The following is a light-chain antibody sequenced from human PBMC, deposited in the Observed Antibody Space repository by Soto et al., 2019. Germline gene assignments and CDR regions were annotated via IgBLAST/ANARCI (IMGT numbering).Light chain of an antibody. Sequence: QSVLTQPPSVSGAPGQRITISCTESSSNNGTDYDVHWYQQLPGTAPKLLIFANTNRPSGVPDRFSGSKSGTSASLAITGLQAEDDAVYYCQSYDRSPSQDVVFGGGTQLTVL. CDR3: QSYDRSPSQDVV. J-gene: IGLJ2*01. CDR2: ANT. V-gene: IGLV1-40*01. CDR1: SSNNGTDYD.